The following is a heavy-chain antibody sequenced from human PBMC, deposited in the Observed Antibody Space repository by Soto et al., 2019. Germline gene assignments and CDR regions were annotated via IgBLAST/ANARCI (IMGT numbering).Heavy chain of an antibody. CDR1: GGSICSGGYY. Sequence: SETLSLTCTVSGGSICSGGYYWSWIRQHPGKGLEWIGYIYYSGSTYYNPSLKSRVTISVDTSKNQFSLKLSSVTAADTAVYYCARSGIAVAGNGDWFDPWGQGTQVTASS. V-gene: IGHV4-31*03. D-gene: IGHD6-19*01. CDR2: IYYSGST. J-gene: IGHJ5*02. CDR3: ARSGIAVAGNGDWFDP.